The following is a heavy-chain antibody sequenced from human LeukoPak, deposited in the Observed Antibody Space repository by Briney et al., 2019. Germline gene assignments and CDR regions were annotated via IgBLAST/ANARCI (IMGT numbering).Heavy chain of an antibody. CDR2: IYPGDSDT. CDR3: ARGQSSYGYNSFDY. D-gene: IGHD3-16*01. V-gene: IGHV5-51*01. Sequence: GESLKISCKGSGYSFTSYWIGWVRQMPGKGLEWMGIIYPGDSDTKYSPSFQGQVTISADKSINTAYLQWSSLKASDTAMHYCARGQSSYGYNSFDYWGQGTLVTVSS. CDR1: GYSFTSYW. J-gene: IGHJ4*02.